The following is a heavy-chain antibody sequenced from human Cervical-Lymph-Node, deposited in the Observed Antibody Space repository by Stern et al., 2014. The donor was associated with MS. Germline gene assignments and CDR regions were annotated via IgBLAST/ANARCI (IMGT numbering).Heavy chain of an antibody. CDR1: GYNFAPYW. V-gene: IGHV5-51*01. D-gene: IGHD2-15*01. CDR2: IYPGDSDT. Sequence: EVQLVQSGAEVRKPGESLKISCKGSGYNFAPYWIGWVRQMPGKSLEWMGIIYPGDSDTRYTPAFQGQVPLSLDTPLSTTYLQWNSLKASDTAMYYCARHRYCSSGSCHPMSGWFDPWGQGTLVTVSS. CDR3: ARHRYCSSGSCHPMSGWFDP. J-gene: IGHJ5*02.